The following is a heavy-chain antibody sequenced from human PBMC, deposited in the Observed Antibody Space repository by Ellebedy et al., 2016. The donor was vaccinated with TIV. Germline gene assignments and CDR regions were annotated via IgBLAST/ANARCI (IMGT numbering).Heavy chain of an antibody. CDR3: ARRRGLYYHYGMDV. J-gene: IGHJ6*02. Sequence: ASVKVSXXASGYTFTSYYMHWVRQAPGQGLEWMGIINPSGGSTNYAQKFQGRVTMTRDTSTSTVYMELSSLRSADTAVYYCARRRGLYYHYGMDVWGQGTTVTVSS. V-gene: IGHV1-46*01. CDR1: GYTFTSYY. CDR2: INPSGGST.